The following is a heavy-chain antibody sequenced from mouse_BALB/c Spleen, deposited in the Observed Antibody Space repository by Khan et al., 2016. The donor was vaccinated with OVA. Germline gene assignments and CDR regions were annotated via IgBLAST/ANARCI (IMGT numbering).Heavy chain of an antibody. CDR3: ARKNKTYYGSYKTMDN. CDR2: INPGSGGT. CDR1: GYAFTNYL. D-gene: IGHD2-10*01. J-gene: IGHJ4*01. Sequence: QVQLKQSGAELVRPGTSVKVSCKASGYAFTNYLIEWIKQRPGQGLDWIGVINPGSGGTNYTEKFKGQATLTADKSSSTAFMELSSLTTDDSAIYFCARKNKTYYGSYKTMDNGGQGTSVTVSS. V-gene: IGHV1-54*01.